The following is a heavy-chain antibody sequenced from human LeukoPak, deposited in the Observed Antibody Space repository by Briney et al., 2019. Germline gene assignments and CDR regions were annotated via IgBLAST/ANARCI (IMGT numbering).Heavy chain of an antibody. CDR1: AYSISSGYY. V-gene: IGHV4-38-2*02. J-gene: IGHJ3*02. Sequence: SETLSLTCSVSAYSISSGYYWGWVRQTPGEGLEWIGSIYHTGTTNTNPSLKSRAVISIDTSENEVSLRLNSVAAADTALYYGVRDASNYHMRGFDMWGQGTLVTVSS. CDR2: IYHTGTT. CDR3: VRDASNYHMRGFDM. D-gene: IGHD5-24*01.